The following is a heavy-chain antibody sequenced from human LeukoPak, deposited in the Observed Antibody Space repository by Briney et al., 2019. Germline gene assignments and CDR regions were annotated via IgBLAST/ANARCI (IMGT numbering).Heavy chain of an antibody. D-gene: IGHD3-9*01. CDR2: ISYDGSNK. CDR1: GFTFSSYA. V-gene: IGHV3-30*04. Sequence: GGSLRLSCAASGFTFSSYAMHWVRQAPGKGLEWVAVISYDGSNKYYADSVKGRFTISRDNSKNTLYLQMNSLRAEDTAVYYCARGGILTGYFNFDYWGQGTLVTVSS. CDR3: ARGGILTGYFNFDY. J-gene: IGHJ4*02.